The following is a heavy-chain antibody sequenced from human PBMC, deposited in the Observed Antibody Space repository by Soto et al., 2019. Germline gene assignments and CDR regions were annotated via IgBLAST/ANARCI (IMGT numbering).Heavy chain of an antibody. Sequence: QVQLVESGGGVVQPGRSLRLSCAASGFTFSSYGMHWVRQAPGKGLEWVAVIWYDGSNKYYADSVKGRFTISRDNSKNTLYLQMNSLRAEDTAVYYCARGAGYCGGGSCYGYGMDVWGQATTVTVSS. CDR1: GFTFSSYG. V-gene: IGHV3-33*01. D-gene: IGHD2-15*01. CDR2: IWYDGSNK. CDR3: ARGAGYCGGGSCYGYGMDV. J-gene: IGHJ6*02.